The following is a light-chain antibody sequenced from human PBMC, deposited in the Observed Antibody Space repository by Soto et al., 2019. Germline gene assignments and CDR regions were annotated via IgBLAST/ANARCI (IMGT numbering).Light chain of an antibody. J-gene: IGKJ1*01. CDR1: QGISSY. V-gene: IGKV1-8*01. Sequence: AIRMTQSPSSFSASTGDRVTITCRASQGISSYLAWYQQKPGKAPKLLIYAASTLQSGVPSRFSGSRSGTDFTLTISCLQSEDFATYYCQQYYSYPPTFGQGTKVDIK. CDR3: QQYYSYPPT. CDR2: AAS.